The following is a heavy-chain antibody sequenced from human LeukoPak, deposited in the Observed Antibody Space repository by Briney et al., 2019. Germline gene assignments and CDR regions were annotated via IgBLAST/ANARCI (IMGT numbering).Heavy chain of an antibody. D-gene: IGHD4-17*01. V-gene: IGHV1-8*01. Sequence: ASVKVSCRASGYTFTSYDINWVRQATGQGLEWMGWMNPNSGNTGYAQKFQGRVTMTRNTSISTAYMELSSLRSEDTAVYYCARGGVDYGDGDYYYYYMDVWGKGTTVTISS. CDR1: GYTFTSYD. CDR2: MNPNSGNT. CDR3: ARGGVDYGDGDYYYYYMDV. J-gene: IGHJ6*03.